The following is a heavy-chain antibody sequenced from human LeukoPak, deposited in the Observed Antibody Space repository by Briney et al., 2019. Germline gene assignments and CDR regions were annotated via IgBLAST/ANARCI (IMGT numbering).Heavy chain of an antibody. CDR2: IYYSGST. V-gene: IGHV4-30-4*01. D-gene: IGHD5-24*01. CDR1: GGSISSGDYY. Sequence: PSETLSLTCTVSGGSISSGDYYWSWIRQPPGKGLEWIGYIYYSGSTYYNPSLKSRVTMSVDTSKNQFSLKLSSVTAADTAVYYCARLGGYNYYYFDYWGQGTLVTVSS. CDR3: ARLGGYNYYYFDY. J-gene: IGHJ4*02.